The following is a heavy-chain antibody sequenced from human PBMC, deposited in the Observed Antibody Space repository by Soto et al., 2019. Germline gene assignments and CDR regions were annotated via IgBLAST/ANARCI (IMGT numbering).Heavy chain of an antibody. CDR1: GGTFSSYA. D-gene: IGHD3-22*01. V-gene: IGHV1-69*01. CDR3: ASTDPSYYECSGFDY. CDR2: IIPIFGTA. J-gene: IGHJ4*02. Sequence: QVQLVQSGAEVKKPGSSVKVSCKASGGTFSSYAISWVRQAPGQGLEWMGGIIPIFGTANYAQKFQGRVTITPDESTSTSYMEQSRLRSEYRAVYYCASTDPSYYECSGFDYWCQGTLVTVSS.